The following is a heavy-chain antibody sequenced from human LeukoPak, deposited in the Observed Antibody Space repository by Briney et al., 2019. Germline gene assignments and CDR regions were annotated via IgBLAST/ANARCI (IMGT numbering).Heavy chain of an antibody. J-gene: IGHJ4*02. CDR1: GYTFTGYY. V-gene: IGHV1-2*02. D-gene: IGHD6-19*01. Sequence: ASVKVSCKASGYTFTGYYIHWVRQAPGQRLEWMGWINPNSGVTHYPQKFQGRVTMTRDTSIRTAYMEVSSLRSDDTAVYYCARGQQWLEAFDYWGLGTLVTVSS. CDR3: ARGQQWLEAFDY. CDR2: INPNSGVT.